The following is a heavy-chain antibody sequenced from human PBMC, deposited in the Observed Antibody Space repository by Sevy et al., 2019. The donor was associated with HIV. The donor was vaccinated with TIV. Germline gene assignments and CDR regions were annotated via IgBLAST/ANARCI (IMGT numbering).Heavy chain of an antibody. V-gene: IGHV4-59*01. CDR2: IYYSGST. J-gene: IGHJ6*02. D-gene: IGHD3-10*01. CDR3: ARVVGGGGDSYYYYYGMDV. Sequence: SETLSLTCTVSGGSISSYYWSWIRQPPGKGLEWIGYIYYSGSTNYNPSLKSRVTISVDTSKNQFSQKLSSVTAADTAVYYCARVVGGGGDSYYYYYGMDVWGQGTTVTVSS. CDR1: GGSISSYY.